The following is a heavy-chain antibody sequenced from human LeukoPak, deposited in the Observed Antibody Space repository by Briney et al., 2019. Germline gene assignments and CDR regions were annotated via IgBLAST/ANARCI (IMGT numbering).Heavy chain of an antibody. CDR2: ISAYNGNT. J-gene: IGHJ3*02. D-gene: IGHD3-10*01. CDR3: ARDGARITMVRGLRGAFDI. Sequence: ASVKVSCKASGYTFTSYGISWVRQAPGQGLEWMEWISAYNGNTNYAQKLQGRVTMTTDTSTSTAYMELRSLRSDDTAVYYCARDGARITMVRGLRGAFDIWGQGTMVTVSS. V-gene: IGHV1-18*01. CDR1: GYTFTSYG.